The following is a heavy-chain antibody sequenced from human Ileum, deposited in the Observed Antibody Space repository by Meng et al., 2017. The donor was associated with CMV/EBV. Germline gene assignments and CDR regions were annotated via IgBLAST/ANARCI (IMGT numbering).Heavy chain of an antibody. D-gene: IGHD6-19*01. CDR2: ISTSGRHV. CDR1: GFALPAYR. Sequence: SGFALPAYRMIWLRPAPGKALECVSSISTSGRHVYYPDSLAGRFTISRDNAQNSVFLQMTSLRADDTAVYYCARDQGSAWYHSGFQHWGQGTLVTVSS. J-gene: IGHJ1*01. V-gene: IGHV3-21*01. CDR3: ARDQGSAWYHSGFQH.